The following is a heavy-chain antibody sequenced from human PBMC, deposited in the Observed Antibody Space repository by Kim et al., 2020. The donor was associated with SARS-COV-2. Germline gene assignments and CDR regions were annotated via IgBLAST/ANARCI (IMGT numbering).Heavy chain of an antibody. V-gene: IGHV3-23*01. CDR2: ISAGGGST. Sequence: GGSLRLSCAASGFTFSTYAMSWVRQAPGEGLEWVSAISAGGGSTYYADSVKGRFTISRDNSKNTLYLQMNSLRAEDTAVYYCAKLGDAAVAGPRYFHHWGQGTMVTVSS. J-gene: IGHJ1*01. CDR1: GFTFSTYA. D-gene: IGHD6-13*01. CDR3: AKLGDAAVAGPRYFHH.